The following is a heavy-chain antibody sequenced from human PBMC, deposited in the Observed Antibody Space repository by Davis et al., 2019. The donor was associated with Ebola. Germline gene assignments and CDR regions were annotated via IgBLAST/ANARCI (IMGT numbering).Heavy chain of an antibody. Sequence: SETLSLTCTVSGGSISSYCWSWIRQPPGKGLEWIGYIYYSGSTNYNPSLKSRVTISVDTSKNQFSLKLSSVTAADTAVYYCARQGAGFDPWGQGTLVTVSS. J-gene: IGHJ5*02. V-gene: IGHV4-59*08. CDR1: GGSISSYC. CDR3: ARQGAGFDP. CDR2: IYYSGST. D-gene: IGHD4/OR15-4a*01.